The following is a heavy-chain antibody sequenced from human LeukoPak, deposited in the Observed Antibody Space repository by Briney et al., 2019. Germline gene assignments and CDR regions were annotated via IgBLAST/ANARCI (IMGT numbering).Heavy chain of an antibody. J-gene: IGHJ3*02. CDR3: ARDLTYYDSSGYPISGI. V-gene: IGHV3-21*01. D-gene: IGHD3-22*01. Sequence: GGSLRLSCAASGFTFSSYSMNWVRQAPGKGLEWVSSISSSSSYIYYADSVKGRFTISGDNAKNSLYLQMNSLRAEDTAVYYCARDLTYYDSSGYPISGIWGQGTMVTVSS. CDR1: GFTFSSYS. CDR2: ISSSSSYI.